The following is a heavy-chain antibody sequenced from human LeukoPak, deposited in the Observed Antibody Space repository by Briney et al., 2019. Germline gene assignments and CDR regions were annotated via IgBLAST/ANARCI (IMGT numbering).Heavy chain of an antibody. D-gene: IGHD2-2*01. CDR3: ATLGYCSSTSCYRGADY. V-gene: IGHV1-24*01. Sequence: ASVKVSCKASGYTFTGYHLHWVRQAPGKGLEWMGGFDPEDGETIYAQKFQGRVTMTEDTSTDTAYMELSSLRSEDTAVYYCATLGYCSSTSCYRGADYWGQGTLVTVSS. J-gene: IGHJ4*02. CDR2: FDPEDGET. CDR1: GYTFTGYH.